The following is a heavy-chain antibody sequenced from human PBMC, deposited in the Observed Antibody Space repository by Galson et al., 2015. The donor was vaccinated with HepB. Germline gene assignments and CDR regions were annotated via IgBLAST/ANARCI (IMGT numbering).Heavy chain of an antibody. J-gene: IGHJ5*02. V-gene: IGHV6-1*01. CDR1: GDSVSSNSAA. Sequence: CAISGDSVSSNSAAWNWIRQSPSRGLEWLGRTYYRSKWYNDYAVSVKSRITINPDTSKNQFSLQLNSVTPEDTAVYYCAREFRNWNYGAKRFYEWTGWFDPWGQGTLVTVSS. CDR2: TYYRSKWYN. CDR3: AREFRNWNYGAKRFYEWTGWFDP. D-gene: IGHD1-7*01.